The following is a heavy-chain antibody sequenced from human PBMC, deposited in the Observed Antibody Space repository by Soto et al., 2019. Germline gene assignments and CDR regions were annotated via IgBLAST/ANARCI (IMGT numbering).Heavy chain of an antibody. CDR1: GFTFRNYA. D-gene: IGHD1-26*01. Sequence: EVQLVESGGGLVQPGMSLRLSCEASGFTFRNYAMSWVRQGPGKGLEWVSSVGDGGGRTYYADSVKGRFTISTDNSKNTLILQMNSLRAEDTAVYYCAGKGLVEGRNHDDFDIWGQGTMVIVSS. CDR3: AGKGLVEGRNHDDFDI. CDR2: VGDGGGRT. V-gene: IGHV3-23*04. J-gene: IGHJ3*02.